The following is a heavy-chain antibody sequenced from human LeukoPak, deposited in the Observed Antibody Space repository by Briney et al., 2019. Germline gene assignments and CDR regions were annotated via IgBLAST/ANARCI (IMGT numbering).Heavy chain of an antibody. Sequence: PGRSLRLSCAASGFTFSSYGMHWVRQAPGKGLEWVAVISYDGSNKYYADSVKGRFTISRDNSKNTLYLQMNSLRAEDTAVYYCAKDEGYCGGDCYSGFGAFDIWGQGTMVTVSS. CDR1: GFTFSSYG. D-gene: IGHD2-21*02. CDR2: ISYDGSNK. J-gene: IGHJ3*02. CDR3: AKDEGYCGGDCYSGFGAFDI. V-gene: IGHV3-30*18.